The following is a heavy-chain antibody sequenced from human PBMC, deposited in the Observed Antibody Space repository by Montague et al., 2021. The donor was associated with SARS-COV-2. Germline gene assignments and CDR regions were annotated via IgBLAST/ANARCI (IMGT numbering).Heavy chain of an antibody. CDR3: ARHGKTLIAMIVVVIGYFDY. V-gene: IGHV4-39*01. CDR1: GGSISSSSYY. D-gene: IGHD3-22*01. Sequence: SETLSLTCTVSGGSISSSSYYWGWIRQPPGKGLEWIGSIYYSGSTYYXPSLKSRVTISVDTSKNQFSLKLSPVTAADTAVYYCARHGKTLIAMIVVVIGYFDYWGQGTLVTVSS. CDR2: IYYSGST. J-gene: IGHJ4*02.